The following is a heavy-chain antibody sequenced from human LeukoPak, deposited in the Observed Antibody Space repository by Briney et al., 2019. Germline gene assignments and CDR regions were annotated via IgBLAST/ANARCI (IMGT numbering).Heavy chain of an antibody. CDR2: INHSGST. CDR3: ARDALVGATGLDY. J-gene: IGHJ4*02. V-gene: IGHV4-34*01. D-gene: IGHD1-26*01. CDR1: GGSFSGYY. Sequence: SETLSLTCAVYGGSFSGYYWSWIRQPPGKGLEWIGEINHSGSTNYNPSLKSRVTISVDTSKNQFSLKLSSVTAADTAVYYCARDALVGATGLDYWGQGTLVTVSS.